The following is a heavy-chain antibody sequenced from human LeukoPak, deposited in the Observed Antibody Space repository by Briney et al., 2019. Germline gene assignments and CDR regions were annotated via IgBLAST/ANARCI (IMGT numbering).Heavy chain of an antibody. Sequence: GGSLRLSCAASGFTFSSYEMNWVRQAPGKGLEWVPYISSSGSTIYYADSVKGRFTISRDNAKNSLYLQMNSLRAEDTAVYYCARGAATIHYWGQGTLVTVSS. D-gene: IGHD5-12*01. CDR3: ARGAATIHY. V-gene: IGHV3-48*03. CDR2: ISSSGSTI. J-gene: IGHJ4*02. CDR1: GFTFSSYE.